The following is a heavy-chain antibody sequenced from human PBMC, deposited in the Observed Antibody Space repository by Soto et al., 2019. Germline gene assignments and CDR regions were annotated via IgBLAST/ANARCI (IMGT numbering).Heavy chain of an antibody. J-gene: IGHJ5*01. CDR3: ARKWYSSGPIDS. V-gene: IGHV3-48*03. CDR2: ISSSGSTI. D-gene: IGHD6-19*01. CDR1: GFTFSSYE. Sequence: GGSLRLSCAASGFTFSSYEMNWVRQAPGKGLEWVSYISSSGSTIYYADSVMGRFTISRDNAKKSLYLQMNSLRAEDTAVYYCARKWYSSGPIDSWGQGTLVTVPQ.